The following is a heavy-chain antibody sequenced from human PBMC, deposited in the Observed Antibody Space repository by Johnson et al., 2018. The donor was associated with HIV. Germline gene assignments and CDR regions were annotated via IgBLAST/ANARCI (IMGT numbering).Heavy chain of an antibody. CDR3: VRVATYNLYDAFDI. Sequence: VQLVESGGGVVQPGRFLRLSCAASGFTFSTYAMHWVRQAPGKGLEWVSYISSSGSTIYYADSVKGRFTISRDNAKNSLYLQMNSLRAEDTALYYCVRVATYNLYDAFDIWGQGTMVTVSS. J-gene: IGHJ3*02. D-gene: IGHD5-12*01. V-gene: IGHV3-48*03. CDR1: GFTFSTYA. CDR2: ISSSGSTI.